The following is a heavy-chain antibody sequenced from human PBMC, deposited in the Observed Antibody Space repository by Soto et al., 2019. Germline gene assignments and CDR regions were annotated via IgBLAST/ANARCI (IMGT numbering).Heavy chain of an antibody. J-gene: IGHJ5*02. CDR2: IHYSGST. CDR3: GRGGGGWFDP. Sequence: KTSETLSLTCTVSVGSISSYYWSWIRPPPGNGLEWIGYIHYSGSTNYNPSLKSRVPISVDTSKNQFSLKLSTVTASCSAVDYCGRGGGGWFDPWGQGTLVTVSS. CDR1: VGSISSYY. V-gene: IGHV4-59*01. D-gene: IGHD3-16*01.